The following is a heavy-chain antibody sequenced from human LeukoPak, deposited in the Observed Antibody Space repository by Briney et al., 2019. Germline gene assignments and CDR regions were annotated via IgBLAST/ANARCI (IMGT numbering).Heavy chain of an antibody. V-gene: IGHV3-30*02. J-gene: IGHJ6*03. D-gene: IGHD2-2*01. CDR3: AKGADCSSTSCLYYYYYYMDV. CDR2: IRYDGSNK. Sequence: GGSLRLSGAASGFTFSSYGMHWVRQAPGKGLEWVAFIRYDGSNKYYADSVKGRFTISRDNSKNALYLQMNSLRAEDTAVYYCAKGADCSSTSCLYYYYYYMDVWGKGTTVTISS. CDR1: GFTFSSYG.